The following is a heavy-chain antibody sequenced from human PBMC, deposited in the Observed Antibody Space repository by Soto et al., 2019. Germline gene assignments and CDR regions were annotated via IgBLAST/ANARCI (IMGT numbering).Heavy chain of an antibody. D-gene: IGHD3-10*01. Sequence: QVELVQSGAEVKKPGASVKVSCKASGYIFTSYYLHWVRQAPGQGLEWMGWINPFDGSRMFAQSFQGRVTFTRDTSTSTVYMELGGLRSDDTAVYYCSRVDPGETSPFDHWGQGTLVTVSS. CDR1: GYIFTSYY. V-gene: IGHV1-46*03. J-gene: IGHJ4*02. CDR2: INPFDGSR. CDR3: SRVDPGETSPFDH.